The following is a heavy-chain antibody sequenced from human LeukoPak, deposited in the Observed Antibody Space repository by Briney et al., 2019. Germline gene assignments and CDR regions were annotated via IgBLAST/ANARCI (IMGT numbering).Heavy chain of an antibody. V-gene: IGHV3-48*04. Sequence: GGSLRLSCAASGFTFSSYAMSWVRQAPGKGLEWVSYISSSGSTIYYADFVKGRFTISRDNAKNSLYLQMNSLRAEDTAVYYCARAGGYSGYEPYYFDYWGQGTLVTVSS. CDR3: ARAGGYSGYEPYYFDY. J-gene: IGHJ4*02. CDR1: GFTFSSYA. CDR2: ISSSGSTI. D-gene: IGHD5-12*01.